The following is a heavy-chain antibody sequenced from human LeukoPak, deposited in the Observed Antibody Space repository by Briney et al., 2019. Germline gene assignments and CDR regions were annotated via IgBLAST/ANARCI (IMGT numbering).Heavy chain of an antibody. Sequence: SETLSLTCTVSDYSISSGYGYYWGWIRQPPGKGLEWIGNIYHSGITYYNHFNSSLKSRVTISIDTSKNQFSLRPTSVTAADTAVYFCATLVSTRYYFDYWGQGTLVTVSS. D-gene: IGHD5/OR15-5a*01. V-gene: IGHV4-38-2*02. CDR3: ATLVSTRYYFDY. CDR2: IYHSGIT. CDR1: DYSISSGYGYY. J-gene: IGHJ4*02.